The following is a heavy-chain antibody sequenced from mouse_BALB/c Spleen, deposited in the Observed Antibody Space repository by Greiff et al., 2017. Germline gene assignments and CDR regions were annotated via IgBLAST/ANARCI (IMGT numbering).Heavy chain of an antibody. Sequence: EVQGVESGGDLVKPGGSLKLSCAASGFTFSSYGMSWVRQTPDKRLEWVATISSGGSYTYYPDSVKGRFTISRDNAKNTLYLQMSSLKSEDTAMYYCASQVTTAIAMDYWGQGTSVTVSS. J-gene: IGHJ4*01. CDR2: ISSGGSYT. CDR3: ASQVTTAIAMDY. D-gene: IGHD1-2*01. CDR1: GFTFSSYG. V-gene: IGHV5-6*01.